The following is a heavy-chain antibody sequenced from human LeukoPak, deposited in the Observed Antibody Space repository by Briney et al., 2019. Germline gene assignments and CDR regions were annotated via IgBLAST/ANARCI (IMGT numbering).Heavy chain of an antibody. V-gene: IGHV1-2*02. CDR2: INPNNGGT. J-gene: IGHJ4*02. Sequence: ASVKVSCKASGYTFTGYHMHWVRQAPGQGLEWMGWINPNNGGTNYAQKFQGRVTMTRDTSISTAYMELSRLRSDDTAVYYCARNTNFYGSGSSFDYWGQGTLVTVSS. CDR1: GYTFTGYH. D-gene: IGHD3-10*01. CDR3: ARNTNFYGSGSSFDY.